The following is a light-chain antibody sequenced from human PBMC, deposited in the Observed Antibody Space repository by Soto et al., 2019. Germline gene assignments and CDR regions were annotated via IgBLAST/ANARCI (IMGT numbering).Light chain of an antibody. Sequence: EIVMTQSPATLSVSPGETATLSCRASQSVSRNLAWYQQKPGQTPRLVMYDASTRATGFPPRFSGSGSGREFTLTISSLQSEDFAVYYCQQYNIGLTFGGGTKVEIK. CDR3: QQYNIGLT. CDR2: DAS. J-gene: IGKJ4*01. V-gene: IGKV3-15*01. CDR1: QSVSRN.